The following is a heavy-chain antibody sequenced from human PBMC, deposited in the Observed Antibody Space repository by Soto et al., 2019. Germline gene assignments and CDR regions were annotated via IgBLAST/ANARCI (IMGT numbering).Heavy chain of an antibody. J-gene: IGHJ6*02. D-gene: IGHD2-15*01. CDR2: INAGNGNT. V-gene: IGHV1-3*01. CDR1: GYTFTSYA. Sequence: AASVKVSCKASGYTFTSYAMHWVRQAPGQRLEWMGWINAGNGNTKYSQKFQGRVTITRDTSASTAYMELSSLRSEDTAVYYCARDLRVVAAAHYYYYGMDVWGQGTTVTVSS. CDR3: ARDLRVVAAAHYYYYGMDV.